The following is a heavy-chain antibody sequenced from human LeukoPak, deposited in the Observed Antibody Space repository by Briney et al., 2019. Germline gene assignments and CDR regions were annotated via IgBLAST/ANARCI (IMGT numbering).Heavy chain of an antibody. D-gene: IGHD1-14*01. CDR2: ISWNSDSI. V-gene: IGHV3-9*01. CDR3: AKAPRGGIMRSYFDP. J-gene: IGHJ5*02. Sequence: GGSLRLSCAASGFTFDDYAMHWVRQAPGKGLEWVSGISWNSDSIVYADSVRGRFIISRDSAKNSLYLQMNSLRAEDTALYFCAKAPRGGIMRSYFDPWGQGTLVTVSS. CDR1: GFTFDDYA.